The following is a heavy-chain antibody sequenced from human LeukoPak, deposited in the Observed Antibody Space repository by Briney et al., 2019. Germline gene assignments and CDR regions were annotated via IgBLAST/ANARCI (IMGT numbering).Heavy chain of an antibody. D-gene: IGHD3-22*01. CDR1: GDSVSSSSYY. CDR3: AREFRYYYDSSGYYFGY. Sequence: PSETLSLTCTVSGDSVSSSSYYWGWIRQPPGKGLEWIGSIYYSGSTYYNPSLKSRVTISVDTSKNQFSLKLSSVTAADTAVYYCAREFRYYYDSSGYYFGYWGQGTLVTVSS. V-gene: IGHV4-39*07. CDR2: IYYSGST. J-gene: IGHJ4*02.